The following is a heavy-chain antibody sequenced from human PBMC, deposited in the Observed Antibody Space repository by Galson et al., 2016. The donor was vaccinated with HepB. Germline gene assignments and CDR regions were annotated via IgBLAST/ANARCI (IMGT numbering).Heavy chain of an antibody. CDR2: ISGRGDET. D-gene: IGHD6-6*01. CDR1: GLSFENYA. J-gene: IGHJ5*01. CDR3: AKGGSVSIAINNWFDS. Sequence: SLRLSCAVSGLSFENYAMTWVRQAPGKGLEWVSGISGRGDETHYADSVKGRFTVSRDNSQNTLYLQMNSLRGEDTAVYYCAKGGSVSIAINNWFDSWGQGTLVTVSS. V-gene: IGHV3-23*01.